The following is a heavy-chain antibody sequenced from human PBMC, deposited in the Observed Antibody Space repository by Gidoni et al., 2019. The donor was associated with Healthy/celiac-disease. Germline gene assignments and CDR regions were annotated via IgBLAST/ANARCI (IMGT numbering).Heavy chain of an antibody. CDR1: GFTFSSYS. J-gene: IGHJ6*02. D-gene: IGHD2-8*01. Sequence: EVQLVESGGGLVKPGGSLRLSCAASGFTFSSYSMNWVRQAQGKGLEWVSSISSSSSYIYYADSVKGRFTISRDNAKNSLYLQMNSLRAEDTAVYYCARDSFLPGYCTNGVCSYYYYGMDVWGQGTTVTVSS. CDR3: ARDSFLPGYCTNGVCSYYYYGMDV. V-gene: IGHV3-21*01. CDR2: ISSSSSYI.